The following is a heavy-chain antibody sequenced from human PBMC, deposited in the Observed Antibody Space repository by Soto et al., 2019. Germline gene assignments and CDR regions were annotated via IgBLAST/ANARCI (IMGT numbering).Heavy chain of an antibody. CDR3: ARATYYYGSGSPNAFDI. CDR2: INPNSGGT. J-gene: IGHJ3*02. Sequence: GASVKVSCKASGYTFTGYYIHWGGQAPGQRLEWMGWINPNSGGTNYAQKFQGWVTMTRDTSISTAYMELSRLRSDDTAVYYCARATYYYGSGSPNAFDIWGQGTMVTVSS. CDR1: GYTFTGYY. D-gene: IGHD3-10*01. V-gene: IGHV1-2*04.